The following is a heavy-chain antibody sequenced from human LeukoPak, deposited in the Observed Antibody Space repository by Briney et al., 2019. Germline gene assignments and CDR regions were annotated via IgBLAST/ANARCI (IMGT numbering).Heavy chain of an antibody. Sequence: GGSLRLSCAVSGITLSNYGMSWVRQAPGKGLEWVAGMSASGASTNYADSVKGWFTISRDNAKNTLYLQMNSLRAEDTAVYFCAKRGVVIRVILVGFHKEAYYFDSWGQGALVTVSS. J-gene: IGHJ4*02. CDR3: AKRGVVIRVILVGFHKEAYYFDS. D-gene: IGHD3-22*01. V-gene: IGHV3-23*01. CDR2: MSASGAST. CDR1: GITLSNYG.